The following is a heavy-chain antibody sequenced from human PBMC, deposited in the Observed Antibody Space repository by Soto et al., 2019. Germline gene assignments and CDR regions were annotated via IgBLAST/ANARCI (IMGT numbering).Heavy chain of an antibody. V-gene: IGHV3-21*01. CDR3: AREGINNYNEYYFDS. D-gene: IGHD4-4*01. J-gene: IGHJ4*02. CDR1: GFTFSSYS. CDR2: ISGSGNYT. Sequence: EVQLVESGGGLVKPGGSLRLSCAASGFTFSSYSMNWVRQAPGKGLEWVSSISGSGNYTHHADFLRGRFTISIDNAKTSLYLQMNSLRAEDTAVYYCAREGINNYNEYYFDSWGQGTVVTVSS.